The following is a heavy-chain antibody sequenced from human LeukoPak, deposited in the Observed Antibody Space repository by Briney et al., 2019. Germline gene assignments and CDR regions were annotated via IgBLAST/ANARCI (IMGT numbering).Heavy chain of an antibody. CDR2: IYYSGIT. CDR3: ARWDHGSARFQN. CDR1: GGSVSSYY. Sequence: SETLSLTCTVSGGSVSSYYWSWIRQPPGKGLEWIGYIYYSGITNYNPSLKSRVTISVDTSKNQFSLRLNSVTPEDTAVYYCARWDHGSARFQNWGQGTLVTVSS. J-gene: IGHJ1*01. D-gene: IGHD6-19*01. V-gene: IGHV4-59*02.